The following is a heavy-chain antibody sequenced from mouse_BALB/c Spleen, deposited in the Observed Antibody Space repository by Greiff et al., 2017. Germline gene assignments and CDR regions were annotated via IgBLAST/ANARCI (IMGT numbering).Heavy chain of an antibody. Sequence: EVKLVESGGDLVKPGGSLKLSCAASGFTFSSYGMSWVRQTPDKRLEWVATISSGGSYTYYPDSVKGRFTISRDNAKNTLYLQMSSLKSEDTAMYYCAKVRPYYFDYWGQGTTLTVSS. J-gene: IGHJ2*01. D-gene: IGHD2-14*01. CDR1: GFTFSSYG. CDR2: ISSGGSYT. CDR3: AKVRPYYFDY. V-gene: IGHV5-6*01.